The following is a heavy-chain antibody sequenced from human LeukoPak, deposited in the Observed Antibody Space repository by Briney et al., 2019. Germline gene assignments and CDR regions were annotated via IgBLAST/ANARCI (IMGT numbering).Heavy chain of an antibody. V-gene: IGHV4-34*01. CDR2: INHSGST. Sequence: SETLSLTCAVYGGSFSGYYWSWIRQPPGKGLEWIGEINHSGSTNYNPSLKSRVTISVDTSKNQFSLKLSSVTAADTAVYYCARGPFDSSGYYDGFNYWGQGTLVTVSS. CDR3: ARGPFDSSGYYDGFNY. CDR1: GGSFSGYY. D-gene: IGHD3-22*01. J-gene: IGHJ4*02.